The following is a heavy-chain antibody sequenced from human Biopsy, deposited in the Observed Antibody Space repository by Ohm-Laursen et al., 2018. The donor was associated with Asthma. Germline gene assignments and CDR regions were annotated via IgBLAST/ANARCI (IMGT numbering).Heavy chain of an antibody. CDR1: GYTFNSAG. CDR3: ARAVDYSHYYGIDV. D-gene: IGHD3-10*01. V-gene: IGHV1-18*01. J-gene: IGHJ6*02. Sequence: ASVKVSCKTSGYTFNSAGITWVRQAPGQGLEWMGWISVYNGNTKVAQKLQDRVTMITDTSTSTAYMELRSLRSDDAAVYFCARAVDYSHYYGIDVWGQGTTVTVS. CDR2: ISVYNGNT.